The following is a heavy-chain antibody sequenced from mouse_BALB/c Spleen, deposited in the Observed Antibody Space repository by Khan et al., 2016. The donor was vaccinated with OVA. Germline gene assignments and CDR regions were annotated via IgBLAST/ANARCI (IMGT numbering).Heavy chain of an antibody. CDR2: IDPPNDDS. CDR3: ATLYGNAFAY. V-gene: IGHV14-3*02. CDR1: GFYIKDTY. J-gene: IGHJ3*01. D-gene: IGHD2-1*01. Sequence: VQLKESGPELVKPGASVKLSCSASGFYIKDTYIHWMKQRPEQGLEWIGRIDPPNDDSKYGPKFQAKATLTADTSSNPAYLQLSSLTSEDTAVYYCATLYGNAFAYGGQGTMVSVAA.